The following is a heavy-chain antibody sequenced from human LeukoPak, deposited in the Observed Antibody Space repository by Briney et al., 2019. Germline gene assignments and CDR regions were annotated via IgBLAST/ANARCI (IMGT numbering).Heavy chain of an antibody. J-gene: IGHJ4*02. D-gene: IGHD7-27*01. CDR2: IRNVGNDK. CDR1: GFRLSTYG. V-gene: IGHV3-30*02. CDR3: ATDFNWAWNY. Sequence: GGPLRLSCVVSGFRLSTYGMHWVRQAPGKGLEWVSFIRNVGNDKYYAQSVKGRFTISRDDSKNTQYLQMNSLRGEDTAVYYCATDFNWAWNYWGQGTLVTVSS.